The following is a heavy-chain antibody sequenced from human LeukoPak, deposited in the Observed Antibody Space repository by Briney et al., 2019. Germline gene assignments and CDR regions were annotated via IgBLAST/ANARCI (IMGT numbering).Heavy chain of an antibody. J-gene: IGHJ4*02. D-gene: IGHD2-8*01. CDR3: ARDYVDDIPMIKDY. CDR2: INLSGGST. CDR1: GGTFSNYA. Sequence: GASVKVSCKASGGTFSNYAISWVRQAPGQGLEWMGKINLSGGSTTYAQKFQGRVTMTGDTSTSTVYMELSSLRSEDTAVYYCARDYVDDIPMIKDYWGQGTLVTVSS. V-gene: IGHV1-46*01.